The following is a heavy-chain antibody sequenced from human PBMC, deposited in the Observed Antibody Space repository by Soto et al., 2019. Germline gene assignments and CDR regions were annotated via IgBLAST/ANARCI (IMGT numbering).Heavy chain of an antibody. J-gene: IGHJ6*02. V-gene: IGHV4-31*03. D-gene: IGHD3-10*01. CDR1: GGSIRSDYKY. Sequence: SETLSLTCTVSGGSIRSDYKYWSWIRQHPGKGLEWIGHVYYSGTTYYKPSLKSRVNISIDTSKNQFSLKLTSVTAADTAVYYCACGISSYYYGSGPPTPYYYYYGMDVWGQGTTVT. CDR2: VYYSGTT. CDR3: ACGISSYYYGSGPPTPYYYYYGMDV.